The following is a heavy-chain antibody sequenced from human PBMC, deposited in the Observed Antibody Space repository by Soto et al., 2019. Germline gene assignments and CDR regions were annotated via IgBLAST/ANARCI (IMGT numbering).Heavy chain of an antibody. Sequence: QLQLQESGPGLVKPSETLSLTCTVSGGSISSSSYYWGWIRQPPGNGLEWIGRIYYSGSTYYNPSLKSRVTISVDTSKNQCSLKLSSVTAADTAVYYCARLRGSVKKRENWFDPWGQGTLVTVSS. CDR1: GGSISSSSYY. D-gene: IGHD3-10*01. V-gene: IGHV4-39*01. CDR3: ARLRGSVKKRENWFDP. J-gene: IGHJ5*02. CDR2: IYYSGST.